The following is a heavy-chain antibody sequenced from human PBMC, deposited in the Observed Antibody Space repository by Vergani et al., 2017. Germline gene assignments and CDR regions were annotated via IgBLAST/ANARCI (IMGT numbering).Heavy chain of an antibody. CDR1: GFTFDDYA. V-gene: IGHV3-9*01. CDR2: ISWNSGSI. Sequence: EVQLVESGGGLVQPGRSLRLSCAASGFTFDDYAMHWVRQAPGTGLEWVSGISWNSGSIGYADSVKGRFTISRDNAKNSLYLQMNSLRAEDTALYYCAKGSNYDILTGYYKTYYFDYWGQGTLVTVSS. D-gene: IGHD3-9*01. CDR3: AKGSNYDILTGYYKTYYFDY. J-gene: IGHJ4*02.